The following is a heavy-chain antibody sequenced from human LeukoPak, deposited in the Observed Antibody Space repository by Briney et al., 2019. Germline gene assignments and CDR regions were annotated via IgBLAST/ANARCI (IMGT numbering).Heavy chain of an antibody. CDR2: IYSGGST. V-gene: IGHV3-53*01. CDR1: GFTVSSNY. J-gene: IGHJ6*03. D-gene: IGHD3-10*01. Sequence: GGSLRLSCAASGFTVSSNYMSWVRQAPGKGLEWFSIIYSGGSTYYADSVRGRFTISRDNSKNTLYFQMNSLRAEDTAVYYCARAPYGNYYYYYMDVWGKGTTVTVSS. CDR3: ARAPYGNYYYYYMDV.